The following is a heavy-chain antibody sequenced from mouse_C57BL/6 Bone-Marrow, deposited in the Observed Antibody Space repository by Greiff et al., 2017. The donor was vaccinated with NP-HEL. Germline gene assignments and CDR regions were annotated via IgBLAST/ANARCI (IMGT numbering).Heavy chain of an antibody. V-gene: IGHV1-15*01. CDR3: TRYDGYYVNYYAMDY. J-gene: IGHJ4*01. D-gene: IGHD2-3*01. Sequence: QVQLKESGAELVRPGASVTLSCKASGYTFTDYEMHWVKQTPVHGLEWIGAIDPDTGGTAYNQKFKGKARLTADKSSSTAYMELRSLTSEDSAVYYCTRYDGYYVNYYAMDYWGQGTSVTVSS. CDR1: GYTFTDYE. CDR2: IDPDTGGT.